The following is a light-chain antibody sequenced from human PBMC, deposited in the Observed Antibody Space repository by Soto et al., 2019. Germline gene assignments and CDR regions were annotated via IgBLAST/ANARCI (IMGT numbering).Light chain of an antibody. CDR2: DVS. V-gene: IGKV3-11*01. CDR1: QSVRTY. Sequence: IVMTQSPATLSLSPGERATLSCRASQSVRTYLAWYQQKPGQAPRLLIHDVSDRATGIPARFSGSGSGTDFTITISSLEPEDFAVYYCQQRSSWPLTFGGGTKVDIK. J-gene: IGKJ4*01. CDR3: QQRSSWPLT.